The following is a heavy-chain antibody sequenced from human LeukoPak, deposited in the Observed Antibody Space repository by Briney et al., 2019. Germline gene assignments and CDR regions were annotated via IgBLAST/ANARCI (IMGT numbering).Heavy chain of an antibody. CDR1: GFTFSSYN. Sequence: GGSLRLSCAASGFTFSSYNMNWVRHAPGKGLEGVSSIISSSSYIEHAASVRGRFPLSRDNAKTSLYMQINSLRVEDAAVYYCARDRAYCGGDCYSVYQDAFDIWGQGTRVTVSS. J-gene: IGHJ3*02. V-gene: IGHV3-21*01. CDR3: ARDRAYCGGDCYSVYQDAFDI. CDR2: IISSSSYI. D-gene: IGHD2-21*02.